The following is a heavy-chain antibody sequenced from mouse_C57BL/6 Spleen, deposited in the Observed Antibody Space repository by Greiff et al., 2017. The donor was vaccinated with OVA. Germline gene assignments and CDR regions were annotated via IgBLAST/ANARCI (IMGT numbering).Heavy chain of an antibody. CDR2: ISYDGSN. V-gene: IGHV3-6*01. Sequence: VQLKESGPGLVKPSQSLSLTCSVTGYSITSGYYWNWIRQFPGNKLEWMGYISYDGSNNYNPSLKNRISITRDTSKNQFFLKLNSVTTEDTATYYCARDREDYGSSPYAMDYWGQGTSVTVSS. CDR3: ARDREDYGSSPYAMDY. CDR1: GYSITSGYY. D-gene: IGHD1-1*01. J-gene: IGHJ4*01.